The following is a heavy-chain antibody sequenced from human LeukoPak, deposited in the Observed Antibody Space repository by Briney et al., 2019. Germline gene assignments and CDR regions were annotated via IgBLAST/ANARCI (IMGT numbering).Heavy chain of an antibody. V-gene: IGHV3-23*01. J-gene: IGHJ6*02. D-gene: IGHD3-10*01. CDR2: ISGSGST. CDR1: GFTFSSYA. CDR3: AKDRVKPYYYGMDV. Sequence: PGGSLRLSCAASGFTFSSYAMSWVRQAPGKGLEWVSAISGSGSTYYADSVKGRFTISRDNSKNTLYLQMNSLRAEDTAVYYCAKDRVKPYYYGMDVWGQGTTVTVSS.